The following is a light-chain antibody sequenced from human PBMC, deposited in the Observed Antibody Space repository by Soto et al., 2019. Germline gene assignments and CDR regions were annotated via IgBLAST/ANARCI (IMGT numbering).Light chain of an antibody. CDR3: SSYISSSTV. J-gene: IGLJ2*01. V-gene: IGLV2-14*01. Sequence: QSALTQPASVSGSPGQSITISCTGTSSDVGGYNSVSWYQHHPGKAPKLMIYEVSNRPSGVSNRFSGSKSGSTASLIISGLQAEDEADYYCSSYISSSTVFGGGTKLTVL. CDR1: SSDVGGYNS. CDR2: EVS.